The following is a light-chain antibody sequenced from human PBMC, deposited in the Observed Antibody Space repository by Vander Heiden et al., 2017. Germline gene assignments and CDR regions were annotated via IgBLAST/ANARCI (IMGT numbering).Light chain of an antibody. CDR2: DAS. CDR1: QDISNY. J-gene: IGKJ3*01. Sequence: DPVTISFQASQDISNYLNWYQQKPGKAPKLLIYDASNLDKGVPSRFSGSRSGPDSTFIVIRMPREDSATHYCRQPDNLSFTFGHGTKVDIK. V-gene: IGKV1-33*01. CDR3: RQPDNLSFT.